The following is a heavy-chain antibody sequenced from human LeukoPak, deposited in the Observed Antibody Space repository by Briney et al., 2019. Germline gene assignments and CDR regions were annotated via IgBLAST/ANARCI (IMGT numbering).Heavy chain of an antibody. V-gene: IGHV3-48*03. J-gene: IGHJ4*02. CDR3: GRDIVDGGDDY. CDR1: GFDFSIYE. Sequence: GGSLRLSCAASGFDFSIYEMNWVRQAPGKGLEWVSYISDSGSTIFYADSVKGRFTVSRDNAKSSLYLEMNSLRAEDTAVYYCGRDIVDGGDDYWGQGTLVTVSS. D-gene: IGHD2-21*02. CDR2: ISDSGSTI.